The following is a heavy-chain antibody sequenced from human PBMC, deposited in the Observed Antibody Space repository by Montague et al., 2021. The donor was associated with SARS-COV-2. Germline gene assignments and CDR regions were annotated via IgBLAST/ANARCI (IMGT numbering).Heavy chain of an antibody. CDR3: ARLGDGVVPSPILGVGPYYSYYYMDV. D-gene: IGHD3-10*01. V-gene: IGHV4-34*01. CDR1: GGSFSTYS. CDR2: IHHGGST. Sequence: ETLSLTCAVRGGSFSTYSWNWIRQPPGKGLEWIGEIHHGGSTNYNPSLESRVTISADTSKNQFSLKLTSVAAADTAVYYCARLGDGVVPSPILGVGPYYSYYYMDVWGKGTTVTVSS. J-gene: IGHJ6*03.